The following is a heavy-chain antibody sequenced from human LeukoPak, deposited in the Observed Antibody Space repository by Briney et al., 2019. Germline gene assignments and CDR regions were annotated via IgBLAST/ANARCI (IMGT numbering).Heavy chain of an antibody. Sequence: SETLSLTCTVSGGSISSSSYYWGWIRQPPGKGLEWIGNIYYSGSTYYNPSLKSRVTISVDTSKNQFSLKLSSVIAADTAVYYCARLRSIAARPRGYFDYWGQGTLVTVSS. CDR2: IYYSGST. J-gene: IGHJ4*02. CDR3: ARLRSIAARPRGYFDY. D-gene: IGHD6-6*01. V-gene: IGHV4-39*01. CDR1: GGSISSSSYY.